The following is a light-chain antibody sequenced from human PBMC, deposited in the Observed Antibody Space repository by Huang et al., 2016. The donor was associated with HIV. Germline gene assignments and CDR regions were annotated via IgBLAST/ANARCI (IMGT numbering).Light chain of an antibody. Sequence: DIQMTQSPSSLSASVGDRVTITCQASQDISNYLNWYQQKPGKAPKLLIYDASNLETGVPSRFSGSGSGTDFTCTISSLQPEDSATYYCQQYDNLLALTFGGGTKVEIK. V-gene: IGKV1-33*01. CDR3: QQYDNLLALT. J-gene: IGKJ4*01. CDR1: QDISNY. CDR2: DAS.